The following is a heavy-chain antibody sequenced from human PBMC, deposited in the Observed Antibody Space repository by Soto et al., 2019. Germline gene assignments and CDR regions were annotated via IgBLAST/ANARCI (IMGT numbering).Heavy chain of an antibody. D-gene: IGHD1-1*01. CDR1: GFTFGDYT. V-gene: IGHV3-21*01. CDR3: ARRSGLASGRAGDY. Sequence: EVQLVESGGGLVKPGGSLRLSCAASGFTFGDYTINWVRQAPGKGLEWVSSISSSGSYINYADSVKGRFTISRDNAKNSLDLQMISLGTDGTALYYCARRSGLASGRAGDYWGQGTLV. CDR2: ISSSGSYI. J-gene: IGHJ4*02.